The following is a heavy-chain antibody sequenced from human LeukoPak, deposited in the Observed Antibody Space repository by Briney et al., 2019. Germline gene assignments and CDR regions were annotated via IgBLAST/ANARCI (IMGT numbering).Heavy chain of an antibody. J-gene: IGHJ3*02. CDR2: INTNTGNP. CDR1: GYIFNNYD. Sequence: ASVKVSCKASGYIFNNYDIHWVGQAPGQGLEWMGWINTNTGNPTYAQGFTGRFVFSLDTSVSTAYLQISSLKAEDTAVYYCASLIKTYSSGSTQIRVDIWGQGTMVTVSS. CDR3: ASLIKTYSSGSTQIRVDI. D-gene: IGHD6-19*01. V-gene: IGHV7-4-1*02.